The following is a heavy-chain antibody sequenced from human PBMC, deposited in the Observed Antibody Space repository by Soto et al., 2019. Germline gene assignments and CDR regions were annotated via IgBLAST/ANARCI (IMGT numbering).Heavy chain of an antibody. V-gene: IGHV3-30*18. Sequence: GGSLRLSCAASGFTFSSYGMHWVRQAPGKGLEWVAVISYDGSNKYYADSVKGRFTISRDNSKNTLYLQMNSLRAEDTAVYYCANAIPGGSGTKVANENYYYYGMDVWGQGTTVTVSS. CDR2: ISYDGSNK. J-gene: IGHJ6*02. CDR3: ANAIPGGSGTKVANENYYYYGMDV. D-gene: IGHD3-10*01. CDR1: GFTFSSYG.